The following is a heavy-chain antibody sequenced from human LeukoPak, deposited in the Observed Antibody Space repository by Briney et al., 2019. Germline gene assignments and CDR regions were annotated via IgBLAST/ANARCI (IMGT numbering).Heavy chain of an antibody. D-gene: IGHD6-19*01. CDR3: AAKWLVPGFDY. Sequence: GGSLRLSCVASGFTFTDYFMSWVRQAPGKGLEWVASIKHNGGEKYYVDSVKGRFTISRDNAKNSLYLQMNSLRAEDTAVYYCAAKWLVPGFDYWGQGTLVTVSS. CDR1: GFTFTDYF. V-gene: IGHV3-7*01. CDR2: IKHNGGEK. J-gene: IGHJ4*02.